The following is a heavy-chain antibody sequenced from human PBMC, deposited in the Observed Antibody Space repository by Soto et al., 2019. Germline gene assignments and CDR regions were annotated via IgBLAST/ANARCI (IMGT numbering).Heavy chain of an antibody. V-gene: IGHV4-34*01. CDR1: GGSFSGYY. J-gene: IGHJ4*02. Sequence: QVHLQQRGAGLLKPSETLSLTCAVYGGSFSGYYWSWIRQPPGKGLEWIGEINHSGSTNYNPSLKSRVTISVDTSKNQFSLKLSSVTAADTAVYYCARGSPIVLEWELLPYYLDYWGQGTLVTVSS. CDR2: INHSGST. CDR3: ARGSPIVLEWELLPYYLDY. D-gene: IGHD1-26*01.